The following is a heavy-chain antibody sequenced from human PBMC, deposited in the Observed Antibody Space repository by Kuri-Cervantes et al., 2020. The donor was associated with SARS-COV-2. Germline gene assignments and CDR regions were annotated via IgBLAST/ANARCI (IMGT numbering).Heavy chain of an antibody. CDR3: ARGMAGTPRYFDC. CDR1: GFTVSTNF. Sequence: GESLKISCAASGFTVSTNFMNFFRQSAGKGLEWVSSLNSGGATFYADSVKGRFTISTDTSKNMVFLQMNNLRVDDTAVYYCARGMAGTPRYFDCWGRGTLVTVSS. J-gene: IGHJ4*01. CDR2: LNSGGAT. D-gene: IGHD5-24*01. V-gene: IGHV3-53*01.